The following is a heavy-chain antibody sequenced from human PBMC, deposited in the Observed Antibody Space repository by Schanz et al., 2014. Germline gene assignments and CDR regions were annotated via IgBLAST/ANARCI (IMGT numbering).Heavy chain of an antibody. V-gene: IGHV3-48*04. Sequence: EVQLVESGGGLVQPGGSLRLSCTASGFTFSDYWMSWVRQAPGKGPEYVSYISSGGTTTYHSDSVKGRFTISRDSAKNSLYLQMNSLRPEDTALYYCAKGSRSGSKVMDVWGKRTTVTVSS. CDR2: ISSGGTTT. CDR3: AKGSRSGSKVMDV. D-gene: IGHD3-10*01. J-gene: IGHJ6*03. CDR1: GFTFSDYW.